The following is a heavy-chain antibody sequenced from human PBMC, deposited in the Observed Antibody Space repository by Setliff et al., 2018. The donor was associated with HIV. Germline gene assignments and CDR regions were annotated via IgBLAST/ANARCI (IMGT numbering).Heavy chain of an antibody. D-gene: IGHD1-26*01. CDR2: ISGSGDST. V-gene: IGHV3-23*01. CDR1: GFTFSNYA. J-gene: IGHJ4*02. CDR3: AKDRKDSGSYPYFDT. Sequence: GGSLRLSCAASGFTFSNYAMSWVRQAPGKGLDWVSVISGSGDSTYYADSVKGRFTISRDNSKNTLSLQMNSLRAEDTAVYYCAKDRKDSGSYPYFDTGARESWSPSPQ.